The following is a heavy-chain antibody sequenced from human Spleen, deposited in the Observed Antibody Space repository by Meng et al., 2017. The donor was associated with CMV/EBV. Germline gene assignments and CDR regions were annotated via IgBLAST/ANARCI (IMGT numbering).Heavy chain of an antibody. J-gene: IGHJ5*02. CDR1: GGSSSTADYY. CDR3: ARDPYYYDSSDYGS. V-gene: IGHV4-30-4*08. CDR2: VYYSGST. Sequence: SGGSSSTADYYWSWIRQPPGKGLEWIGYVYYSGSTYYNPSLKSRLTISVDTSKNQFSLKLRSVTAADTAVYYCARDPYYYDSSDYGSWGQGTLVTVSS. D-gene: IGHD3-22*01.